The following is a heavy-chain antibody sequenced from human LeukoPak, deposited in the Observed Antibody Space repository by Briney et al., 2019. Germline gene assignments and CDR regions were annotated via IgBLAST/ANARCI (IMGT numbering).Heavy chain of an antibody. CDR2: INQSGST. Sequence: SETLSLTCAVYGGSFSGYYWSWIRQPPGKGLEWIGEINQSGSTNYNPSLKSRVTISVDTSKNQFSLKLSSVTAADTAVYYCARWRHGYNSVDAFDIWGQGVIVTVSS. D-gene: IGHD5-24*01. V-gene: IGHV4-34*01. CDR1: GGSFSGYY. J-gene: IGHJ3*02. CDR3: ARWRHGYNSVDAFDI.